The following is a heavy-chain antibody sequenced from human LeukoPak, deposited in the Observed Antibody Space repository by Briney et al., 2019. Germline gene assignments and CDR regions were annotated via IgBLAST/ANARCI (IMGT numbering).Heavy chain of an antibody. Sequence: SETLSLTCTVSGDSITSGGYYWTWIRQRPGKGPEWIGYIYYSGSTTYNPSLKSRVTMSVDTSKTQFSLQLSSVTAADTAVYYCARHTPNRGGDAFDIWGQGTMVTVSS. V-gene: IGHV4-61*08. CDR1: GDSITSGGYY. CDR3: ARHTPNRGGDAFDI. D-gene: IGHD7-27*01. CDR2: IYYSGST. J-gene: IGHJ3*02.